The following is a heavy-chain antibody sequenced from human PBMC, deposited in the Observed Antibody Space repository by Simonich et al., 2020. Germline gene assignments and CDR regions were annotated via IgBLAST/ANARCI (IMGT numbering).Heavy chain of an antibody. V-gene: IGHV3-53*01. CDR1: GSTVSSNY. CDR3: ARWTATGYYFDY. Sequence: EVQLVESGGGLIQPGGSVRLSCAASGSTVSSNYMRRVRQAPGKELECVSVIYSGGSTYNADSVKGRFTISRDNSTNTLYLQINSLRAEDTAVYYCARWTATGYYFDYWGQGTLVTVSS. J-gene: IGHJ4*02. D-gene: IGHD1-1*01. CDR2: IYSGGST.